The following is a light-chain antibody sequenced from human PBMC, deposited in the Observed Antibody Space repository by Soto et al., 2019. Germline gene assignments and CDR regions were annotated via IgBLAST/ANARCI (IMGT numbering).Light chain of an antibody. CDR2: CAS. CDR1: QRGRRN. V-gene: IGKV3-15*01. CDR3: QQYNNWPLT. Sequence: AQSPAPLSLSPAQTPTLSCRASQRGRRNYAGYQQKPGQAPRRLIYCASSRATGSPVRMSGSGAGAEVTLTISSLQSEEFAVDYCQQYNNWPLTVGQGARLEIK. J-gene: IGKJ5*01.